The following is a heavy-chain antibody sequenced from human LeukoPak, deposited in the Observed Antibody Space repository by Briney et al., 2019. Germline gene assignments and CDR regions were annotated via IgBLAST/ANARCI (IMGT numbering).Heavy chain of an antibody. J-gene: IGHJ4*01. D-gene: IGHD3-16*01. CDR3: ARSITFGYFDY. CDR1: GFTFDDYG. V-gene: IGHV3-20*04. CDR2: INWNGRST. Sequence: GGSLRLSCAASGFTFDDYGMSWVRQAPGKGLEWVSGINWNGRSTGYADSVKGRFTISRDNAKNSLYLQMNSLRAEVTAVYYCARSITFGYFDYWGQGTLVTVSS.